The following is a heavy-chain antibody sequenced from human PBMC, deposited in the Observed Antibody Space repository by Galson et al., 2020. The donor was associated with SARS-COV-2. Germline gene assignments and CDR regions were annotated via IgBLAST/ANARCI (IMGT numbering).Heavy chain of an antibody. D-gene: IGHD2-2*01. Sequence: GESLKISCAASGFTVSSHYMSWVRQAPGKGLEWVAVIYSGGNIYYADSVKGRFTISRDNSKNTLYLQMNSLRAEDTAVYYCAGENWTPSSSCRSVHCKDSFDPWGQGTLVTVSS. V-gene: IGHV3-53*01. CDR1: GFTVSSHY. CDR3: AGENWTPSSSCRSVHCKDSFDP. J-gene: IGHJ5*02. CDR2: IYSGGNI.